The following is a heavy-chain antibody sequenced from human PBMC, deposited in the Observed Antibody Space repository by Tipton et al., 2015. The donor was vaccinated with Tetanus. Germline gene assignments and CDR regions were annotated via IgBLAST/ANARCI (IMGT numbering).Heavy chain of an antibody. CDR3: ARRLGPYTGDQIWHFDL. V-gene: IGHV5-51*01. Sequence: QLVQSGAEVKKPGESLKISCQGSGYNFNLYWIAWVRQKPGKGLEWMGIIYPGDSDTTYSPSFQGQVTISADRSISTAYLQWSSLKASDTAVFFCARRLGPYTGDQIWHFDLWGRGTLVTVSS. CDR2: IYPGDSDT. D-gene: IGHD7-27*01. CDR1: GYNFNLYW. J-gene: IGHJ2*01.